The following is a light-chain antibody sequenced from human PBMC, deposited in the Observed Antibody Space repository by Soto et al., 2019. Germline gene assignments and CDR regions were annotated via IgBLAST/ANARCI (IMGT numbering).Light chain of an antibody. CDR3: QRYRPYPPD. Sequence: DLQMTQSPSSLSASVGDRVTITCRASQDIRNYLAWFQQKPGKAPKSLIYAASSWQSGVPSRFRGHGSGTHFTLTVSTRQREDFATYHCQRYRPYPPDFGGATNVEIK. CDR2: AAS. J-gene: IGKJ4*01. CDR1: QDIRNY. V-gene: IGKV1-16*01.